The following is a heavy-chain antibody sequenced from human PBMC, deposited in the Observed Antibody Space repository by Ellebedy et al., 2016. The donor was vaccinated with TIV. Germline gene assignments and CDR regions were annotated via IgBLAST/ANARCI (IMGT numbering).Heavy chain of an antibody. Sequence: GESLKISCAASGFTFSNYWMSWVRQAPGKGLEWVANIKHDGSEKYYVDSVKGRFTISRDNTKNSLYLQMNSLRAEETAVYYCASRITIVRGAIVLRYYDYWGQGTLVTVSS. D-gene: IGHD3-10*01. V-gene: IGHV3-7*01. CDR3: ASRITIVRGAIVLRYYDY. CDR1: GFTFSNYW. J-gene: IGHJ4*02. CDR2: IKHDGSEK.